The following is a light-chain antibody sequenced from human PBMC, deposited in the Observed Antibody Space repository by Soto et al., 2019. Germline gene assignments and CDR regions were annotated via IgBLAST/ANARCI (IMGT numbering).Light chain of an antibody. J-gene: IGKJ4*01. CDR3: QQSNSFPRT. V-gene: IGKV1-12*01. Sequence: DIQMTQSPSFVSASVGDRVTITCRASQAVSTWLAWYQQKPGDAPKLLIYAASTLQSGVPSRFSGSGSWTDFTLTIRNLQPEDFATYYCQQSNSFPRTFGGGTKVEIK. CDR1: QAVSTW. CDR2: AAS.